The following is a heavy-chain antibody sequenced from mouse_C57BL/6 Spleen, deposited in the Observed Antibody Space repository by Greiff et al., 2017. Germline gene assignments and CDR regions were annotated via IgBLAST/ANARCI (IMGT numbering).Heavy chain of an antibody. J-gene: IGHJ4*01. Sequence: VQLQESGPELVKPGASVKISCKASGYAFSSSWMNWVKQRPGRGLEWIGRIYPGDGDTNYNGKFKGKATLTADKSSSTAYMQLSSLTSEDSAVYFCARSGCYGSRFYAMGYWGQGTSVTVSS. CDR2: IYPGDGDT. CDR3: ARSGCYGSRFYAMGY. V-gene: IGHV1-82*01. CDR1: GYAFSSSW. D-gene: IGHD1-1*01.